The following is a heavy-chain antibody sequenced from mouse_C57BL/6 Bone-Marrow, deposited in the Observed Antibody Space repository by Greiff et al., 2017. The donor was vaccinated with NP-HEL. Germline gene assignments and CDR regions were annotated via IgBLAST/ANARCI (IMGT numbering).Heavy chain of an antibody. D-gene: IGHD2-2*01. V-gene: IGHV10-3*01. CDR2: IRRKSSNYAT. CDR3: VREGGVTPSYAMDY. J-gene: IGHJ4*01. Sequence: EVQLVESGGGLVQPKGSLKLSCAASGFTFNTYAMHWVRQAPGKGLEWVARIRRKSSNYATYYADSVKDRLTISRDDSQSMLYLQMNNLKTEDTAMYYGVREGGVTPSYAMDYWGQGTSVTVSS. CDR1: GFTFNTYA.